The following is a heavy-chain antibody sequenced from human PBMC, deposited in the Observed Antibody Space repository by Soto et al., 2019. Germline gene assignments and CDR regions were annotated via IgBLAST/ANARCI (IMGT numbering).Heavy chain of an antibody. D-gene: IGHD6-13*01. CDR2: ISSSSSYI. CDR1: GFTFSSYS. V-gene: IGHV3-21*01. J-gene: IGHJ6*02. CDR3: ARDGESGYSSSWYGWDYYYGMDV. Sequence: EVQLVESGGGLVKPGGSLRLSCAASGFTFSSYSMNWVRQAPGKGLEWVSSISSSSSYIYYADSVKGRFTISRDNAKNSLYLQMNSLRAGDTAVYYCARDGESGYSSSWYGWDYYYGMDVWGQGTTVTVSS.